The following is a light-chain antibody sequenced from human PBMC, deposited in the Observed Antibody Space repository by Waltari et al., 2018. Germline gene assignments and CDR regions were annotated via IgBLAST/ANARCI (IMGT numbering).Light chain of an antibody. J-gene: IGLJ3*02. Sequence: QSALTQPASVSGSPGQSITISCTGTSRDVGAYNYVSWYHQHPGKAPRLMIYDVSKRPSGVSNRFSGSKSGNTASLTISGLQAEDEADYYCFSYTTSSTWVFGGGTKLTVL. CDR2: DVS. CDR3: FSYTTSSTWV. V-gene: IGLV2-14*03. CDR1: SRDVGAYNY.